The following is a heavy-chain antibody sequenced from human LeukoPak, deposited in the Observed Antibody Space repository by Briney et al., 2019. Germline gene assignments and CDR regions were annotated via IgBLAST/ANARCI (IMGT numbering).Heavy chain of an antibody. V-gene: IGHV3-21*01. D-gene: IGHD2-15*01. CDR1: GFPFSTHS. Sequence: NPGGSLRLSCAASGFPFSTHSLNWVRQAPGKGLEWVSSISAGGDFVYYGDSVKGRFTMSRDNAKNSLHLQMDSLTAEDTAVYYCARGRLGGRSGNEYWGQGTLVTVSS. J-gene: IGHJ4*02. CDR2: ISAGGDFV. CDR3: ARGRLGGRSGNEY.